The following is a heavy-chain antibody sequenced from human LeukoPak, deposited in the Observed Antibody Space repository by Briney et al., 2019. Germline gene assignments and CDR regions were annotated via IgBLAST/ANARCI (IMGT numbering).Heavy chain of an antibody. J-gene: IGHJ6*03. D-gene: IGHD5-18*01. Sequence: QPGGSLRLSCAASGFTFSSYSMNWVRQAPGKGLEWVANIKQDGSEKNYVDSVKGRFTISRDNAKNSLYLQMNSLRAEDTAVYYCARVKSGYSYGPHYYYYYYMDVWGKGTTVTVSS. CDR1: GFTFSSYS. CDR3: ARVKSGYSYGPHYYYYYYMDV. V-gene: IGHV3-7*04. CDR2: IKQDGSEK.